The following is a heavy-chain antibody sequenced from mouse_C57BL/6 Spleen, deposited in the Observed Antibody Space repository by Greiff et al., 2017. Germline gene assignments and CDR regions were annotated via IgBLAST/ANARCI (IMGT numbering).Heavy chain of an antibody. Sequence: VQLQQSGPELVKPGASVKISCKASGYAFSSSWMNWVKQRPGKGLEWIGRIYPGDGDTNYNGKFKGKATLTADKSSSTAYMQLSSLKSEDSAVYFCARKETNYYGSKEGFAYWGQGTLVTVSA. CDR3: ARKETNYYGSKEGFAY. CDR2: IYPGDGDT. J-gene: IGHJ3*01. D-gene: IGHD1-1*01. CDR1: GYAFSSSW. V-gene: IGHV1-82*01.